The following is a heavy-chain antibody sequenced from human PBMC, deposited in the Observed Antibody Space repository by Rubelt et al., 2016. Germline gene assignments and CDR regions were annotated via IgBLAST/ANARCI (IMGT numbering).Heavy chain of an antibody. D-gene: IGHD6-6*01. Sequence: QVQLQQWGAGLLKPSETLSLTCAVYGGSFSGYYWSWIRQPPGKGLEWIGEINHSGSTNYNPSLKSRVTISVDTSKNQFSLKLSSVTAADTAVYYCARASIAALLEYWGQGTLVTVSS. J-gene: IGHJ4*02. CDR1: GGSFSGYY. CDR3: ARASIAALLEY. CDR2: INHSGST. V-gene: IGHV4-34*01.